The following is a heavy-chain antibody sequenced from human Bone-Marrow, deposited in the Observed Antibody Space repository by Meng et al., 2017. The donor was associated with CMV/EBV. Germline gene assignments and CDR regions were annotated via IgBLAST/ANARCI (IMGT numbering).Heavy chain of an antibody. D-gene: IGHD3-3*01. CDR2: IIPIFGTA. CDR3: ALRFLEWPVDY. CDR1: GGTFSSYA. J-gene: IGHJ4*02. V-gene: IGHV1-69*05. Sequence: SVKVSCKASGGTFSSYAISWVRQGPGQGLEWMGGIIPIFGTANYAQKFQGRVTITTDESTSTAYMELSSLRSEDTAVYYCALRFLEWPVDYWGQGTLVTVSS.